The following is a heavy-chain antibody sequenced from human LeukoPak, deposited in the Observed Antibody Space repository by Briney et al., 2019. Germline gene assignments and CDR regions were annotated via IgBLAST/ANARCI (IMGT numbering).Heavy chain of an antibody. CDR2: MWYDGSNK. V-gene: IGHV3-33*08. J-gene: IGHJ4*02. CDR3: AREDTALVIAY. D-gene: IGHD5-18*01. Sequence: GGSLRLSCAASGFTFSSYGMHWVRQAPGKGLEWVAIMWYDGSNKYYTDSVKGRFTISRDNSKNTLYLQMNSLRVEDAAVYYCAREDTALVIAYWGQGTLVTVSS. CDR1: GFTFSSYG.